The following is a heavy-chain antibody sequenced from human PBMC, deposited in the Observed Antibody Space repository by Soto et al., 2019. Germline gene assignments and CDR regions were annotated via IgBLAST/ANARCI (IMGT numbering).Heavy chain of an antibody. V-gene: IGHV3-21*01. D-gene: IGHD4-17*01. CDR2: ISSSSSYI. Sequence: PGGSXRLSCAASGFSFISYSMNWVRHAPGKGLELVSSISSSSSYIYYADSVKGRFTISRYNAKNSMYLQMKSLRAEDRAVYYCERDTDMTTLTPYVFDIWGQGTMVTV. CDR3: ERDTDMTTLTPYVFDI. CDR1: GFSFISYS. J-gene: IGHJ3*02.